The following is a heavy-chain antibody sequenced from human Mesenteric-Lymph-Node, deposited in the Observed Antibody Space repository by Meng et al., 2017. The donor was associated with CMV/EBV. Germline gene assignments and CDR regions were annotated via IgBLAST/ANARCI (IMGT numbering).Heavy chain of an antibody. CDR3: ARARGFWSGYHYYGMDV. CDR2: IYYSGST. V-gene: IGHV4-39*07. D-gene: IGHD3-3*01. Sequence: SETLSLTCTVSGGSISSNNFYWGWIRQPPGKGLEWIGSIYYSGSTDYNPSLKSRVSISVDTSKNQFSLKLSSVTAADTAVYYCARARGFWSGYHYYGMDVWGQGTTVTVSS. J-gene: IGHJ6*02. CDR1: GGSISSNNFY.